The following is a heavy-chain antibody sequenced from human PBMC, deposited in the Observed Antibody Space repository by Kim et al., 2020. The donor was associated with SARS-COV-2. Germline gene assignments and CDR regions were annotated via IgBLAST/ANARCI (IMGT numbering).Heavy chain of an antibody. Sequence: GGSLRLSCAASGFTFSSYSMNWVRQAPGKGLEWVSSISSSSSYIYYADSVKGRFTISRDNAKNSLYLQMNSLRAEDTAVYYCARDHGLSGRKGPLDYWGQGTLVTVSS. CDR1: GFTFSSYS. D-gene: IGHD1-26*01. V-gene: IGHV3-21*01. J-gene: IGHJ4*02. CDR2: ISSSSSYI. CDR3: ARDHGLSGRKGPLDY.